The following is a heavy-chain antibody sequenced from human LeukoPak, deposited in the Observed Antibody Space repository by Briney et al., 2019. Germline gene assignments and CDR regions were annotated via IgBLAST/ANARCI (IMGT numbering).Heavy chain of an antibody. D-gene: IGHD7-27*01. V-gene: IGHV3-20*04. J-gene: IGHJ4*02. CDR1: GFTFSRKT. CDR3: ARGPLTGSMLGDFDY. Sequence: GGSLRLSCAASGFTFSRKTMNWVRQAPGKGLEWVSGINWNGDSTDYADSVKGRFTISRDNARNSLYVQMNSLRAEDTALYYCARGPLTGSMLGDFDYWGQGTLVTVSS. CDR2: INWNGDST.